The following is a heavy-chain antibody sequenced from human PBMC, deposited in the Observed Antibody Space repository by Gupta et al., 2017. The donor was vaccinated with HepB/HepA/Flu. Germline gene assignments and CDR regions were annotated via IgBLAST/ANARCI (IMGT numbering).Heavy chain of an antibody. CDR3: ARVETTMATPFEY. V-gene: IGHV4-31*03. Sequence: QVQLQESGAGLVKPSQTLSLTCSVPGASIRSGGCYWSWVRQHPGKGLEWIGYIFYSGRTYYNPSLESRFTISLDTSKNQFSLRVSSVTVADTAVYYCARVETTMATPFEYWGQGTLVTVSS. D-gene: IGHD5-18*01. CDR2: IFYSGRT. J-gene: IGHJ4*02. CDR1: GASIRSGGCY.